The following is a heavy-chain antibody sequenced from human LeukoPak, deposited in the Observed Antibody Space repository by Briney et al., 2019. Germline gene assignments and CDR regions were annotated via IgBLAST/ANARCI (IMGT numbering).Heavy chain of an antibody. CDR3: ARHYGSGMDYFDP. D-gene: IGHD3-10*01. J-gene: IGHJ5*02. V-gene: IGHV4-61*02. CDR2: IYTGGST. CDR1: GGSISTGSYY. Sequence: SQTLSLTCTVSGGSISTGSYYWSWIRQPAGKGLEWIGRIYTGGSTNYNPSLKSRVTISVDTSKNQCSLKLTSVTAADTAVYYCARHYGSGMDYFDPWGQGTLVTVSS.